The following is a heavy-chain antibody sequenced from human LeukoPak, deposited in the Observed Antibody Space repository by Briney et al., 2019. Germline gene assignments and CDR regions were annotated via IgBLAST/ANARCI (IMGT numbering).Heavy chain of an antibody. CDR2: IYYGGST. Sequence: SGTLSLTCGVSGGSLSFSDWLNWVRQTPGKGLEWIGEIYYGGSTNYNPSLKSRLTMSVDTSKSQFYLNLGSLTAADSAVYFCARRAYYAVDVWGQGISVIVSS. CDR3: ARRAYYAVDV. V-gene: IGHV4-4*02. CDR1: GGSLSFSDW. J-gene: IGHJ6*02.